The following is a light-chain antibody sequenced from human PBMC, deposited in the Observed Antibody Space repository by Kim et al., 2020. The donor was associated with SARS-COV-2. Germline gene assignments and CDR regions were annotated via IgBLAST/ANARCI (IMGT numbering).Light chain of an antibody. Sequence: DIVMTQSPPSLLVTPGEPASISCRSSQSLLYSNGYNYLDWYLQKPGQSPQLLIYLGSNRASGVPDRFSGSGSGTDFTLKISRVEAEDVGVYYCFQSLQIPRTFGQGTKLEI. CDR2: LGS. J-gene: IGKJ2*01. V-gene: IGKV2-28*01. CDR3: FQSLQIPRT. CDR1: QSLLYSNGYNY.